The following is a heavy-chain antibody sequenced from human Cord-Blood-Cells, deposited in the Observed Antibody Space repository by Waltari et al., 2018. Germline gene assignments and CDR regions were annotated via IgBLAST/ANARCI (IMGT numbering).Heavy chain of an antibody. CDR2: INPNSGGT. CDR1: GYTFIGYY. J-gene: IGHJ6*03. CDR3: ARSSLAYYYYYMDV. Sequence: QVQLVQSGAEVNNPGAAVKVSCTASGYTFIGYYMHWVLQAPGQGLEWMGWINPNSGGTNYAQKFQGRVTMTRDTSISTAYMELSRLRSDDTAVYYCARSSLAYYYYYMDVWGKGTTVTVSS. V-gene: IGHV1-2*02.